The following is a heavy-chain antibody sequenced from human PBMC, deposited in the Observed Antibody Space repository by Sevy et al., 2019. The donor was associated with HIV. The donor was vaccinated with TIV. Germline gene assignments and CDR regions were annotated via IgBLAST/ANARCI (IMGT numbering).Heavy chain of an antibody. CDR2: IYSDGRT. Sequence: GGSLRLSCVVSGFSVSSNYMSWVRQAPGKGLEWVSNIYSDGRTYYADSVRGRFTISRDTSKNTVYLEMKSLRAEDTAVYYCTREDIVLGEDNYYGMDVWGHGTTVTFSS. V-gene: IGHV3-53*01. J-gene: IGHJ6*02. D-gene: IGHD2-15*01. CDR3: TREDIVLGEDNYYGMDV. CDR1: GFSVSSNY.